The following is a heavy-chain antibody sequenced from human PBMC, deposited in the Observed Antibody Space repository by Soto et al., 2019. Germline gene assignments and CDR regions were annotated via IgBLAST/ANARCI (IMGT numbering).Heavy chain of an antibody. CDR2: IYPGDSDT. Sequence: GESLKISCKGSGYSFTSYWIGWVRQMPGKGLEWMGIIYPGDSDTRYSPSFQGQVTISADKSISTAYLQWSSLKASDTAMYYCARFLKGDREVYNWFDPWGQGTLVTVSS. D-gene: IGHD2-21*02. CDR1: GYSFTSYW. V-gene: IGHV5-51*01. J-gene: IGHJ5*02. CDR3: ARFLKGDREVYNWFDP.